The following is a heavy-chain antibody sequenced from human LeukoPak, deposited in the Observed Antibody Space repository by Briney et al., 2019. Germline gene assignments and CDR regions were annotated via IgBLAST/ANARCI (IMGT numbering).Heavy chain of an antibody. J-gene: IGHJ3*02. Sequence: GGSLRLSCAASGFTFSTYDMHWVRQAPGKGLEWVAVISYDGSNKYYADSVKGRFTISRDNSKNTLYLQMNSLRAEDAAVYYCAKDRSTYYYDSSGYYPDAFDIWGQGTMVTVSS. CDR2: ISYDGSNK. V-gene: IGHV3-30*18. CDR1: GFTFSTYD. D-gene: IGHD3-22*01. CDR3: AKDRSTYYYDSSGYYPDAFDI.